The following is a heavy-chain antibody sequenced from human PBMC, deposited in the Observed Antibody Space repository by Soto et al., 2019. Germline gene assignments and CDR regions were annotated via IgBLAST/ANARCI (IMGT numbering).Heavy chain of an antibody. Sequence: EVQLVESGGGLVQPGGSLRLSCAASGLTISSYWMSWVRQAPGKGLGWVANIQQDGSEKYYVDSVKGRFTISRDNAKNSLYLQMNSLRAEDTAVYYCASASSGWYYTFGFDYWGQGTLVTVSS. CDR1: GLTISSYW. CDR2: IQQDGSEK. J-gene: IGHJ4*02. D-gene: IGHD6-19*01. V-gene: IGHV3-7*01. CDR3: ASASSGWYYTFGFDY.